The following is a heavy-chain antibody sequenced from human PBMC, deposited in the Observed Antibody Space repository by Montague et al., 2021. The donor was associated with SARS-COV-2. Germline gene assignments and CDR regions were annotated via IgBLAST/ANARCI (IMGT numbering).Heavy chain of an antibody. V-gene: IGHV3-21*01. CDR1: GFTFRSYT. Sequence: SLRLSCAASGFTFRSYTMNFFRQSPGMGLEWVSFISSSSSSIYYADSLKGRFTISRDNAKNSLYLQMNSLRVEDTAVYYCVRGGACSGGKCNGGARDWGQGTLVTVSS. CDR3: VRGGACSGGKCNGGARD. D-gene: IGHD2-15*01. CDR2: ISSSSSSI. J-gene: IGHJ4*02.